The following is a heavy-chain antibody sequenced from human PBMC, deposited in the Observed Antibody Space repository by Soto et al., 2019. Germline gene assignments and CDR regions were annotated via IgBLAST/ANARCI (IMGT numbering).Heavy chain of an antibody. CDR1: GYTFTGYY. J-gene: IGHJ4*02. D-gene: IGHD6-6*01. CDR2: INPKTGDT. CDR3: VTGDHLVR. Sequence: ASVKVSCKTSGYTFTGYYLNWVRQAPGRGLEWVGWINPKTGDTNNAQKFQGRVTMTTDTSISTGYMELSELKSDDTAVYYCVTGDHLVRWGQGTRVTVSS. V-gene: IGHV1-2*02.